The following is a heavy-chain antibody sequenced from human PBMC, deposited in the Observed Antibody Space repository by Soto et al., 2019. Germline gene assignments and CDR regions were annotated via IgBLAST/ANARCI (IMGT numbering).Heavy chain of an antibody. CDR1: GGSISSGGYY. J-gene: IGHJ4*02. V-gene: IGHV4-31*03. D-gene: IGHD3-10*01. CDR3: AREASMVRRVIITYFDY. CDR2: IYYSGST. Sequence: QVRLQVSGRGLVKPSQTLSLTCTVSGGSISSGGYYWSWIRQHPGKGLEWIGYIYYSGSTYYNPSLKSRVTISVDTSKNQFSLKLSSVTAADTAVYYCAREASMVRRVIITYFDYWRQGTLVTVSS.